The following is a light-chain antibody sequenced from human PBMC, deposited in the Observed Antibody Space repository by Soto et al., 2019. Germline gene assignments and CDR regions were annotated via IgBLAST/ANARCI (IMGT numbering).Light chain of an antibody. CDR1: QDISIW. J-gene: IGKJ4*01. Sequence: DIQMTQSPASLSASVGDRVTITCRASQDISIWLAWYQQKPDKAPKSLIYAACRLQSGVRSRFSGSGSATDFTLTIGRLEGEDFATYYCQQYNTYPITCGGGTNVENK. V-gene: IGKV1D-16*01. CDR3: QQYNTYPIT. CDR2: AAC.